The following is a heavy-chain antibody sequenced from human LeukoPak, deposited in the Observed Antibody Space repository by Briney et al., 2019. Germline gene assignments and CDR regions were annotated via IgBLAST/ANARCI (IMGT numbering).Heavy chain of an antibody. D-gene: IGHD3-22*01. V-gene: IGHV3-21*01. J-gene: IGHJ3*02. CDR1: GFTFSAYS. CDR3: ARDRDDDSSGSIDDAFDI. Sequence: GGSLRLSCAASGFTFSAYSMNWVRQAPGRGLEWVSSIGSSSRSIYNADSVKGRFTISRDNAKRSLYLQMNSLRAEDTAVYYCARDRDDDSSGSIDDAFDIWGQGTVVTVSS. CDR2: IGSSSRSI.